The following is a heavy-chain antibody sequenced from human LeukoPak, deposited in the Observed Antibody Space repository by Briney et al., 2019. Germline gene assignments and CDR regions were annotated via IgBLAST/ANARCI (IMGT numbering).Heavy chain of an antibody. V-gene: IGHV3-9*01. CDR2: ISWNSGSI. D-gene: IGHD3-10*01. J-gene: IGHJ5*02. Sequence: GGSLRLSCAASGFTFSSYAMSWVRQAPGKGLEWVSGISWNSGSIGYADSVKGRFTISRDNAKNSLYLQMNSLRPEDTALYYCVKSVPLRGERDWFDPWGQGTLVTVSS. CDR1: GFTFSSYA. CDR3: VKSVPLRGERDWFDP.